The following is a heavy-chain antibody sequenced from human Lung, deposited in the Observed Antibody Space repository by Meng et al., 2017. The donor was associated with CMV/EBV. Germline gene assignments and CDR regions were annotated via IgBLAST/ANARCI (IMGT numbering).Heavy chain of an antibody. V-gene: IGHV1-2*02. J-gene: IGHJ3*02. CDR3: ARSSRADRYDAFDI. CDR1: GYTFTGYY. Sequence: ASVTVSCKASGYTFTGYYMYLVRQAPGQGLEWMGWINPNSGGTNDAQKFQGRVTMTRDTSISTAYMELSRLRSDGTAVYYCARSSRADRYDAFDIWGQGTXVTVSS. CDR2: INPNSGGT. D-gene: IGHD2-2*01.